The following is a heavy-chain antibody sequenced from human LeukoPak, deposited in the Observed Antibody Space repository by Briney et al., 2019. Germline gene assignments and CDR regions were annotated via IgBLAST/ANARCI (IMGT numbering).Heavy chain of an antibody. CDR1: GFTFSDSY. CDR2: ISGSGHDI. CDR3: ARDDDYYMDV. V-gene: IGHV3-11*04. J-gene: IGHJ6*03. Sequence: GSLRLSCAASGFTFSDSYMTWVRQAPGKGVEWVAYISGSGHDINYSESAKGRFTISRDNAKNSLYLQMNSLRAEDTAVYYCARDDDYYMDVWGKGTTVTVSS.